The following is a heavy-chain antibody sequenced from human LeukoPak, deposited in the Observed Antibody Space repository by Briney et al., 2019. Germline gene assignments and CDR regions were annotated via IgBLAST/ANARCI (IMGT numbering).Heavy chain of an antibody. CDR2: INSDGSST. CDR1: GFTFSFYW. D-gene: IGHD6-13*01. J-gene: IGHJ4*02. CDR3: ARDMGSSWRVHYSFDC. V-gene: IGHV3-74*01. Sequence: GGSLRLSCAASGFTFSFYWVHWVRQAPGKGLVWVSRINSDGSSTSYAASVKGRFTISRDNAKNTLYLQMNSLRAEDTAVYYCARDMGSSWRVHYSFDCWGQGTLVTVSS.